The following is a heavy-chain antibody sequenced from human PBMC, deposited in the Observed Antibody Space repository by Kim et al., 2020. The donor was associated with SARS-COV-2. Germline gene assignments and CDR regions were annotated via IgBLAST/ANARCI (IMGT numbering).Heavy chain of an antibody. CDR3: ARVATEYYASSGYIFDP. V-gene: IGHV1-69*13. CDR2: IISIFGKA. D-gene: IGHD3-22*01. J-gene: IGHJ5*02. CDR1: GGTFSSYA. Sequence: SVKVSCKASGGTFSSYAISWVRQAPGQGLEWMGGIISIFGKANYAQKFQGRVAIAADESTSTAYMELSSLRSEDTAVYYCARVATEYYASSGYIFDPWGQGTLVTVSS.